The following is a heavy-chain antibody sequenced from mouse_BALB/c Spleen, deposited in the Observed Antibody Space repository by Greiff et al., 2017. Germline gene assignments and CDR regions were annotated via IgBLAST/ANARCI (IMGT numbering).Heavy chain of an antibody. Sequence: QVQLQQPGAELVKPGAPVKLSCKASGYTFTSYWMNWVKQRPGRGLEWIGRIDPSDSETHYNQKFKDKATLTVDKSSSTAYIQLSSLTSEDSAVYYCARSNTGTYYYAMDYWGQGTSVTVSS. V-gene: IGHV1-69*02. D-gene: IGHD4-1*01. J-gene: IGHJ4*01. CDR2: IDPSDSET. CDR3: ARSNTGTYYYAMDY. CDR1: GYTFTSYW.